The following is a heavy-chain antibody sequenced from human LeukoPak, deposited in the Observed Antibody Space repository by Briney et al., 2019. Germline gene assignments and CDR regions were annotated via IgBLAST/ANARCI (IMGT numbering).Heavy chain of an antibody. Sequence: SETLSLTCSVSGGSISSKNDYWSWIRQPPGKGLEWIGEINHSGSTNYNPSLKSRVTISVDTSKNQFSLKLSSVTAADTAVYYCASAVAKKTGWFDPWGQGTLVTVSS. J-gene: IGHJ5*02. CDR1: GGSISSKNDY. CDR2: INHSGST. D-gene: IGHD6-19*01. CDR3: ASAVAKKTGWFDP. V-gene: IGHV4-39*07.